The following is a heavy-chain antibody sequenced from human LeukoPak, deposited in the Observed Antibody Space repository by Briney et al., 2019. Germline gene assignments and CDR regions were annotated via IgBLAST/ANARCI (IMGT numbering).Heavy chain of an antibody. J-gene: IGHJ4*02. CDR3: ARVGSGSSLIDY. CDR1: GGSFIGYY. CDR2: ISHRGTT. V-gene: IGHV4-34*01. D-gene: IGHD1-26*01. Sequence: SETLSLTCAVYGGSFIGYYWTWIRQPPGKGLEWIGQISHRGTTKYNSSLKSRVTISVDTSKNQFSLKLSSVTAADTAVYYCARVGSGSSLIDYWGQGTLVTVSS.